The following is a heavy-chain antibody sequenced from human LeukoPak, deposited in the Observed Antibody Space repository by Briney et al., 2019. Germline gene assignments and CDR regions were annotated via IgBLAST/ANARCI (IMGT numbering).Heavy chain of an antibody. J-gene: IGHJ4*02. Sequence: GGSLRLSCAASGFTFSNYGMHWVRQAPGKGLEWVAVIWSDGSNKYYADSVKGRFTISRDNSKNTLYLQMNTLRADDTAVYFCASAAGPFDHWGQGTLVTVSS. CDR1: GFTFSNYG. V-gene: IGHV3-33*08. CDR3: ASAAGPFDH. D-gene: IGHD6-13*01. CDR2: IWSDGSNK.